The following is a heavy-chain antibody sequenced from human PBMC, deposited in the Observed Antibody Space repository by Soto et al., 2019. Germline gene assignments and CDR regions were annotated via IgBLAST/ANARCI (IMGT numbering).Heavy chain of an antibody. Sequence: QVQLVQSGAEVKKPGASVKVSCKASGYTFTSYGISWVRQAPGQGLEWMGRIRAYNGNTNYAQKLQGRVTMTTDTSTSTAYMELRSLRSDYTAVYYCARVSEYYDSSGYPCDYCGQGTLVTVSS. CDR1: GYTFTSYG. CDR2: IRAYNGNT. V-gene: IGHV1-18*01. J-gene: IGHJ4*02. D-gene: IGHD3-22*01. CDR3: ARVSEYYDSSGYPCDY.